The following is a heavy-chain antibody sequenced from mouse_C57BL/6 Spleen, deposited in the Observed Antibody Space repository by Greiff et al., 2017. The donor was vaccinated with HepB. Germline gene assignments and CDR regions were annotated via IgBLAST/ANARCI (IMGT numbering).Heavy chain of an antibody. V-gene: IGHV1-81*01. Sequence: QVHVKQSGAELARPGASVKLSCKASGYTFTSYGISWVKQRTGQGLEWIGEIYPRSGNTYYNEKFKGKATLTADKSSSTSYMDLRSLTSGDSAVYFCARSSSFTTVVGAFDYWGQGTTLTVSS. D-gene: IGHD1-1*01. CDR2: IYPRSGNT. CDR1: GYTFTSYG. CDR3: ARSSSFTTVVGAFDY. J-gene: IGHJ2*01.